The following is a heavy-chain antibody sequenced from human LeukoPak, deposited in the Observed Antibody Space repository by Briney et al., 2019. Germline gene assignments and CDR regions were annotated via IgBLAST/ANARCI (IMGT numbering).Heavy chain of an antibody. CDR1: GGSFRGYY. CDR3: ARGGIAAGNWFDP. D-gene: IGHD6-13*01. J-gene: IGHJ5*02. Sequence: AETLSLTCAVYGGSFRGYYWSWIRQPPGKGLEWIGEIHYTGATNYKPSLKSRVTISGDPSKNQVSLRVSSVTAADTAVYYCARGGIAAGNWFDPWGQGTLVTVSS. V-gene: IGHV4-34*01. CDR2: IHYTGAT.